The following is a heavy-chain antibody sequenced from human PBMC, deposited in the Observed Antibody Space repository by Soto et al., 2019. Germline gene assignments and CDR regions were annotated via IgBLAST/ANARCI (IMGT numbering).Heavy chain of an antibody. V-gene: IGHV1-69*04. CDR2: IIPILGIA. J-gene: IGHJ5*02. CDR1: GGTFSSYT. Sequence: GASVKVSCKASGGTFSSYTISWVRQAPGQGLEWMGRIIPILGIANYAQKFQGRVTITADKSTSTAYMELSSLRSEDTAVYYCARDQRITIFGVVTNPGQNWFDPWGQGTLVTISS. CDR3: ARDQRITIFGVVTNPGQNWFDP. D-gene: IGHD3-3*01.